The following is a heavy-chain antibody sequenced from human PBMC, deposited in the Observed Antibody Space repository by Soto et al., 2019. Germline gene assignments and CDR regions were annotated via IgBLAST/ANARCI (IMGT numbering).Heavy chain of an antibody. CDR2: INREGSDA. CDR3: VGGGGWEGDY. CDR1: GFTFSAYW. V-gene: IGHV3-7*01. D-gene: IGHD3-3*01. Sequence: EVRLVESGGGLVQPGGSLRLSCASSGFTFSAYWMTWVRQAPGRGLDWVALINREGSDAKSVDTMKGRFTISRDNAKNPLFLQMNRLRAEDTAGYFCVGGGGWEGDYWGHGTLVTVSS. J-gene: IGHJ4*01.